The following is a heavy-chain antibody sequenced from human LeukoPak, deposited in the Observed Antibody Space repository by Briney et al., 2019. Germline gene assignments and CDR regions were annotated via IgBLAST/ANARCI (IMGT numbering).Heavy chain of an antibody. Sequence: GESLKISCKGSGYSFTSYWIGWVRQMPGKGLEWMGIIYPGDSHNRYSPSFQGQVTISADKSISTAYLQWSSVSGSDGGMYYCARTERVRLSPGDWFDPWGQGTLVTVSS. CDR3: ARTERVRLSPGDWFDP. V-gene: IGHV5-51*01. D-gene: IGHD1-1*01. J-gene: IGHJ5*02. CDR2: IYPGDSHN. CDR1: GYSFTSYW.